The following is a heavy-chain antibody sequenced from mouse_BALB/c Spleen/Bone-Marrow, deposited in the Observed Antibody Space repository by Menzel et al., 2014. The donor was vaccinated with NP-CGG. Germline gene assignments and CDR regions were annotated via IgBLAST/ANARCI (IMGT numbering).Heavy chain of an antibody. J-gene: IGHJ4*01. CDR2: IDPENGDT. CDR1: GFNIKDYY. Sequence: EVQVVESGAELVRSGASVKLSCTASGFNIKDYYMHWVKQRPEQGLEWIGWIDPENGDTEYAPKFQGKATMTADTSSNTAYLQLSSLTSEDTAVYCCNAREAMDYWGQGTSVTVSS. CDR3: NAREAMDY. V-gene: IGHV14-4*02.